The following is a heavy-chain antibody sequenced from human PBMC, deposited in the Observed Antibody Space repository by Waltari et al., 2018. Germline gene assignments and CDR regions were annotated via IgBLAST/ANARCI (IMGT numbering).Heavy chain of an antibody. Sequence: QVQLQESGPGLVKPSPPLSPTCTVPGGSIRSDANYWSWIRQPPGKGLEWIGYIFYSGSTDYNPSLKSRGTISLDTSKNQFFLKLRSVTAADTAVYYCARGFTATLFSNWGQGALVTVSS. V-gene: IGHV4-30-4*01. CDR3: ARGFTATLFSN. J-gene: IGHJ4*02. D-gene: IGHD3-10*02. CDR2: IFYSGST. CDR1: GGSIRSDANY.